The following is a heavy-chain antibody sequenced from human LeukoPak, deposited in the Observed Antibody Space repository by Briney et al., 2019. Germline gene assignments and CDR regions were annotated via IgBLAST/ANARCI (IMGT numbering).Heavy chain of an antibody. D-gene: IGHD3-10*01. CDR1: GFTFSSYW. V-gene: IGHV3-7*01. J-gene: IGHJ4*02. CDR2: IKQDGSEK. Sequence: GGSLRLSCAASGFTFSSYWMSWVRQAPGKGLEWVANIKQDGSEKYYVDSVKGRFTISRDNAKNSLYLQMNSLRAEDTAVYYCARASWYGSGSYFFTFDYWGQGTLVTVSS. CDR3: ARASWYGSGSYFFTFDY.